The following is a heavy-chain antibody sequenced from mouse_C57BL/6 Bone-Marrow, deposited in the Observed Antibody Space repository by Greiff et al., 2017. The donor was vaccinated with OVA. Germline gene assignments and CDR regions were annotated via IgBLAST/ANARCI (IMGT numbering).Heavy chain of an antibody. CDR1: GYTFTSYG. D-gene: IGHD4-1*01. Sequence: VKLMESGAELARPGASVKLSCKASGYTFTSYGISWVKQRTGQGLEWIGEIYPRSGNTYYNEKFKGKATLTADKSSSTAYMELRSLTSEDSAVYFCAREGASWDWYFDVWGTGTTVTVSS. J-gene: IGHJ1*03. CDR3: AREGASWDWYFDV. V-gene: IGHV1-81*01. CDR2: IYPRSGNT.